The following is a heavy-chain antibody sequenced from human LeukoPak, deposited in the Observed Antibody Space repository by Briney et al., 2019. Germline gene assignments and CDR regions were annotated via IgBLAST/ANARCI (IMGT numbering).Heavy chain of an antibody. CDR3: VYCSRTSCYGGYFDY. V-gene: IGHV1-18*01. J-gene: IGHJ4*02. D-gene: IGHD2-2*01. Sequence: ASVKVSCKASGYTFTSYGISWVRQAPGQGLEWMGWISAYNGNTNYAQKLQGRVTMTTDTSTSTAYMELRSLRSDDTAVYYCVYCSRTSCYGGYFDYWGQGTLVTVSS. CDR1: GYTFTSYG. CDR2: ISAYNGNT.